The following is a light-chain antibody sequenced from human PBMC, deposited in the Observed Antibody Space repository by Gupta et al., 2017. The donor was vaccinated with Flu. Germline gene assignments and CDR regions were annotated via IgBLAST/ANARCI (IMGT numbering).Light chain of an antibody. V-gene: IGKV1-5*03. CDR3: QQCNSYSVT. Sequence: DIQMTQSPSTLSASVGDRVTITCRASQSISNWLAWYQQKPGKAPKLLIYKASTLERGVPSRFSGSGSGTEFSLTISSLQPDDFATYYCQQCNSYSVTFGGGIKVEMK. CDR2: KAS. CDR1: QSISNW. J-gene: IGKJ4*01.